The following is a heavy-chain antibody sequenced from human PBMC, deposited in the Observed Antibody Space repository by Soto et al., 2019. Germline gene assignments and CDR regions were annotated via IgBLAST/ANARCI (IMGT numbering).Heavy chain of an antibody. V-gene: IGHV3-21*01. CDR3: GREGRGWPGDC. Sequence: GGSLRLSCAASGFTFGFSSMNWVRQAPGKGLAWVSCISSSSDYIYYADSVKGRFTVSRDNAKNALYLQMTSLRAADTAVYYCGREGRGWPGDCWGQGTL. CDR1: GFTFGFSS. CDR2: ISSSSDYI. J-gene: IGHJ4*02. D-gene: IGHD6-19*01.